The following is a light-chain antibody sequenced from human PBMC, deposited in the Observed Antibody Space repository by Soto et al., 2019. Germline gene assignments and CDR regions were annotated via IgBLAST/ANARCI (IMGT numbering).Light chain of an antibody. J-gene: IGLJ2*01. Sequence: QSVLTQPASVSGSPGQSITISCTGNSSDVGGYNYVSWDQQHPGKAPKRMISDVSNRPSGVSNRFSGSKSANTASLTISGLQAEDESEYYCSSYTGSSTYVVFGGGTKLTVL. CDR3: SSYTGSSTYVV. CDR2: DVS. V-gene: IGLV2-14*01. CDR1: SSDVGGYNY.